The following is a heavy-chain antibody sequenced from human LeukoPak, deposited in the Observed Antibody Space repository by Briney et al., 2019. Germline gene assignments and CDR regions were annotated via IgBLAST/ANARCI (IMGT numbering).Heavy chain of an antibody. V-gene: IGHV4-61*01. J-gene: IGHJ3*02. CDR2: IYYSGST. CDR3: ARDTFAGHDAFDI. D-gene: IGHD2/OR15-2a*01. CDR1: GGSVSSGNYY. Sequence: SETLSLTCTISGGSVSSGNYYWSWIRQPPGKGLERIGYIYYSGSTNYNPSLKSRVTISVDTSKNQFSLKLSSVTAADTAVYYCARDTFAGHDAFDIWGQGTMVTVSS.